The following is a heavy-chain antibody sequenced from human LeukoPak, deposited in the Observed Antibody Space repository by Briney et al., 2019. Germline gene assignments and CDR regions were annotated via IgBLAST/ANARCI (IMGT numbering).Heavy chain of an antibody. CDR3: ARGAGYSSAGTAFDY. V-gene: IGHV3-33*01. CDR2: IWYDGSNK. J-gene: IGHJ4*02. D-gene: IGHD6-25*01. CDR1: GFTFSSYG. Sequence: GGSLRLSCAASGFTFSSYGMHWVRQAPGKGLEWVAVIWYDGSNKYYADSVKGRFTISRDNSKNTLYLQMNSLRAEDTAVYYCARGAGYSSAGTAFDYWGQGTLVTVS.